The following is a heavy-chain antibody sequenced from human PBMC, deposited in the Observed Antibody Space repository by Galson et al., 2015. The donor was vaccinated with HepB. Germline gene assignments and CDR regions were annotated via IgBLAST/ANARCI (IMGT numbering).Heavy chain of an antibody. D-gene: IGHD4-23*01. Sequence: SLRLSCAASGFTFNSYAMSWVRQAPGKGLEWVSLITGSGGSTFYADSVKGRFTISRDNSKNTPYLQMNSLGAEDTAIYYCPKRSGGNTGAFDYWGQGILVTVSS. CDR3: PKRSGGNTGAFDY. CDR1: GFTFNSYA. V-gene: IGHV3-23*01. J-gene: IGHJ4*02. CDR2: ITGSGGST.